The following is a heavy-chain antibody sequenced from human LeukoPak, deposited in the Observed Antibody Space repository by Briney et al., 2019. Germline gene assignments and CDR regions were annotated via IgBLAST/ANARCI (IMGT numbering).Heavy chain of an antibody. D-gene: IGHD5-24*01. J-gene: IGHJ4*02. CDR1: EFTFTDYY. Sequence: GGSLRLSCAASEFTFTDYYMSWIRQAPGKGLEWVSYISSSGDTIYYADSVRGRFTISRDNAKNSLYLQMNSLRAEDTAVYYCATNDGYNYYFDYWGQGTLVTVSS. CDR3: ATNDGYNYYFDY. CDR2: ISSSGDTI. V-gene: IGHV3-11*01.